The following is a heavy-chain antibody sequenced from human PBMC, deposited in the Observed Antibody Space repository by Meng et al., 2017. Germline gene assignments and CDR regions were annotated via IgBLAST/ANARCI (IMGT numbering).Heavy chain of an antibody. V-gene: IGHV4-34*01. Sequence: SETLSLTCAVYDGSLSGYYWSWTPQPPEKGLEWIGEINHSVSTNYNPSLKSRVTISVDTSKNQFSLKLSSVTAADTAVYYCARRRRFIAAERSTEIDYWGQGTLVTVSS. CDR3: ARRRRFIAAERSTEIDY. CDR1: DGSLSGYY. D-gene: IGHD6-13*01. CDR2: INHSVST. J-gene: IGHJ4*02.